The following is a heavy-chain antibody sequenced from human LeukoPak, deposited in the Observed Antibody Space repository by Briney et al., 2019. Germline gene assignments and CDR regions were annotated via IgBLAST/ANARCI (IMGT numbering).Heavy chain of an antibody. D-gene: IGHD2-15*01. CDR3: ARGAWATRLAS. CDR2: IYESGTT. CDR1: GESLNSYY. J-gene: IGHJ4*02. V-gene: IGHV4-34*01. Sequence: PSETLSLTCAVYGESLNSYYWSWVRQPPGEGLEWIGEIYESGTTKYNPSLKSRVAISMVPSKQQFSLRVSSVTAADTAVYYCARGAWATRLASWGLGTPVIVSS.